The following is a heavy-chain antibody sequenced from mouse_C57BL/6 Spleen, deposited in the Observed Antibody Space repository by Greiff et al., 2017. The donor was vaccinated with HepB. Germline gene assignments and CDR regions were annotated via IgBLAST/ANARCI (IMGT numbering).Heavy chain of an antibody. J-gene: IGHJ1*03. CDR3: ARSDITTVVEGYFDV. V-gene: IGHV1-72*01. CDR2: IDPNSGGT. D-gene: IGHD1-1*01. CDR1: GYTFTSSW. Sequence: QVQLQQPGAELVKPGASVKLSCKASGYTFTSSWMHWVKQRHGRGLEWIGRIDPNSGGTKYNEKFKSKATLTVDKPTSTAYMQLSSLTSEDSAVYYCARSDITTVVEGYFDVWGTGTTGTVSS.